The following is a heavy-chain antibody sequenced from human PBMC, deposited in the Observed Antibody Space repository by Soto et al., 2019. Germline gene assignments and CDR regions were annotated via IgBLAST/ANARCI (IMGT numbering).Heavy chain of an antibody. Sequence: GESLKISCKGSGYSFTTYWIGWVRQMPGKGLEWMGLIYPGDSDTSYNPSFQVQVSISADKFSSTAYLQSSSLKASDTAIFYWARQMNWTLTRFTFDLWRQGTTVIVSS. CDR1: GYSFTTYW. V-gene: IGHV5-51*01. J-gene: IGHJ3*01. CDR2: IYPGDSDT. D-gene: IGHD4-17*01. CDR3: ARQMNWTLTRFTFDL.